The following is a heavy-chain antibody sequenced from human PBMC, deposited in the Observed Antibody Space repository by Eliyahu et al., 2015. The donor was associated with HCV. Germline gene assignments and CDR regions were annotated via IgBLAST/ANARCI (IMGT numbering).Heavy chain of an antibody. V-gene: IGHV1-8*01. J-gene: IGHJ4*02. CDR3: ARLASDDSGIYY. Sequence: QLQLVQSGAEVKKPGASVTVXCKATVYPFTXYNIIWVRQAXGQGLEWMGWMSPNSGNTGYEQKFQGRVTMTRNTSIITAYMELSSLRPEDTAVYYCARLASDDSGIYYWGQGTLVTVSS. D-gene: IGHD3-10*01. CDR1: VYPFTXYN. CDR2: MSPNSGNT.